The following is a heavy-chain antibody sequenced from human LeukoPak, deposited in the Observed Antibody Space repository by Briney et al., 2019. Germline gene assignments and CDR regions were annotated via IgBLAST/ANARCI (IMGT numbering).Heavy chain of an antibody. CDR2: INPNSGGT. Sequence: GASVKVSCKASGYTFTGYYMHWVRQAPGQGLEWMGWINPNSGGTNYAQKFQGRVTMTRDTSISTAYMELSRLRSDGTAVYYCAREWRSGVTIFGVVPYYGMDVWGQGTTVTVSS. D-gene: IGHD3-3*01. CDR3: AREWRSGVTIFGVVPYYGMDV. J-gene: IGHJ6*02. V-gene: IGHV1-2*02. CDR1: GYTFTGYY.